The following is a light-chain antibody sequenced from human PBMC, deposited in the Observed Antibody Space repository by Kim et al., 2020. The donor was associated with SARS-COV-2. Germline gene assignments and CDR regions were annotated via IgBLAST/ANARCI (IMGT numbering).Light chain of an antibody. J-gene: IGKJ1*01. CDR2: GAS. Sequence: DIVLTQSPGTLSLSPGERASLSCRASQSISNNYLAWYQQRRGQAPRLLIYGASSRASGIPDRFSGSGSGTDFTLTISRLEAEDFAVYYCQHRWTFGQGTKVDIK. CDR1: QSISNNY. V-gene: IGKV3-20*01. CDR3: QHRWT.